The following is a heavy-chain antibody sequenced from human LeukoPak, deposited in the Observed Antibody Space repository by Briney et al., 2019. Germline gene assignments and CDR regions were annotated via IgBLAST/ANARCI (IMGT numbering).Heavy chain of an antibody. V-gene: IGHV3-23*01. CDR2: ISVGSDIT. CDR3: AREYNWNAFDY. D-gene: IGHD1-20*01. Sequence: GGSLRLSCEASGFTFSNYAMSWVRQAPGKGLQWVSTISVGSDITYYADSVKGRFTISRDNSKNTLYLQMNSLRAEDTAVYYCAREYNWNAFDYWGQGTLVTVSS. J-gene: IGHJ4*02. CDR1: GFTFSNYA.